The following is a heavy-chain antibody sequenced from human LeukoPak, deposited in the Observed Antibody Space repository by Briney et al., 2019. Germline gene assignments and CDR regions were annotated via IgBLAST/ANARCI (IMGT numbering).Heavy chain of an antibody. J-gene: IGHJ4*02. Sequence: GASVKVSCKASGYTFTGYYMHWVRQAPGQGLEWMGWINPNSGGTNYAQKFQGRVTMTRDTSISTAYMELSRLRSDDTAVYYCARSSGYSGYDVGYWGQGTLVTASS. CDR1: GYTFTGYY. D-gene: IGHD5-12*01. V-gene: IGHV1-2*02. CDR2: INPNSGGT. CDR3: ARSSGYSGYDVGY.